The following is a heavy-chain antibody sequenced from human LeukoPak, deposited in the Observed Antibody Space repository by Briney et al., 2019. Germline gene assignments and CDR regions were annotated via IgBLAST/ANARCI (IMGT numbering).Heavy chain of an antibody. D-gene: IGHD4-23*01. CDR3: ARQLYGGNSGAYFDY. Sequence: GESLKISCKGSGYSFTSYWIGWVRQMPGKGLEWMGTIYPGDSDTRYSPSFQGQVTISADKSISTAYLQWSSLKASDTAMYYCARQLYGGNSGAYFDYWGQGTLVTVSS. CDR2: IYPGDSDT. CDR1: GYSFTSYW. J-gene: IGHJ4*02. V-gene: IGHV5-51*01.